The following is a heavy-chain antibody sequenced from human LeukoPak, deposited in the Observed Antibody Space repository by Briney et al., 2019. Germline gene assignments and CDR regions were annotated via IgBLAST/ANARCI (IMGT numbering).Heavy chain of an antibody. CDR3: ARGRRVYGNWPGWFDP. J-gene: IGHJ5*02. CDR2: IYISGST. Sequence: KSSETLSLTCTVSGGSISSYYWSWIRQPAGKGLEWIGRIYISGSTNYNPSLKSRVTMSVDTSKNQFSLKLSSVTAADTAVYYCARGRRVYGNWPGWFDPWGQGTLVTVSS. CDR1: GGSISSYY. V-gene: IGHV4-4*07. D-gene: IGHD6-6*01.